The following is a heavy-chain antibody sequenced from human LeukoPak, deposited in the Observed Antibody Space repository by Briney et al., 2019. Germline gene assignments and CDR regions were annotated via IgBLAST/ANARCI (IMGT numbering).Heavy chain of an antibody. CDR3: ARASITMVRGVLDP. V-gene: IGHV1-18*04. CDR2: ISAYNGNT. J-gene: IGHJ5*02. D-gene: IGHD3-10*01. Sequence: GASVKVSCKASGYTFTSYGISWVRQAPGQGLDWMGWISAYNGNTNYAQKLQGRVTMTTDTSTSTAYMELRSLRSDDTAVYYCARASITMVRGVLDPWGQGTLVTVSS. CDR1: GYTFTSYG.